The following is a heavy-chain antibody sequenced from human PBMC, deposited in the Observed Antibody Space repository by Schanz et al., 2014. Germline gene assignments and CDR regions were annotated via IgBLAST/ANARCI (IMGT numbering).Heavy chain of an antibody. V-gene: IGHV3-23*01. D-gene: IGHD3-10*01. CDR3: AKDGPGGSGSYSADGGMDV. CDR1: GFTFGDYA. CDR2: ISGGGGTT. Sequence: EVQLLESGGGLVQPGGSLRLSCAASGFTFGDYAMTWVRQAPGQGLEWVSAISGGGGTTYYTETVKGRFTIPRDNSKSTLDLQMNSMRAEDTAVYYCAKDGPGGSGSYSADGGMDVWGQGTTVTVSS. J-gene: IGHJ6*02.